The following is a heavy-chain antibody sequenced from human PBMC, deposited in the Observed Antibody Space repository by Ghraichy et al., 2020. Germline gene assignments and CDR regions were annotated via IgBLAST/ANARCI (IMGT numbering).Heavy chain of an antibody. CDR3: ARDQGITIFGVVISYYYYGMDV. CDR2: INPNSGGT. V-gene: IGHV1-2*02. Sequence: ASVKVSCKASGYTFTGYYMHWVRQAPGQGLEWMGWINPNSGGTNYAQKFQGRVTMTRDTSISTAYMELSRLRSDDTAVYYCARDQGITIFGVVISYYYYGMDVWGQGTTVTVSS. J-gene: IGHJ6*02. CDR1: GYTFTGYY. D-gene: IGHD3-3*01.